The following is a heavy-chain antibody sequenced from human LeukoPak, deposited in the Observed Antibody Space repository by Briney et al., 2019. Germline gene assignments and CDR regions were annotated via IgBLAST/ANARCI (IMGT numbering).Heavy chain of an antibody. CDR1: GYSISSGYY. J-gene: IGHJ4*02. CDR2: IYHSGST. D-gene: IGHD5-12*01. V-gene: IGHV4-38-2*02. Sequence: SETLSLTCTVSGYSISSGYYWGWIRQPPGKGLEWIGSIYHSGSTYYNPSLKSRVTISVDTSKNQFSLKLSSVTAADTAVYYCARGGEGVDIVATIPFDYWGQGTLVTVSS. CDR3: ARGGEGVDIVATIPFDY.